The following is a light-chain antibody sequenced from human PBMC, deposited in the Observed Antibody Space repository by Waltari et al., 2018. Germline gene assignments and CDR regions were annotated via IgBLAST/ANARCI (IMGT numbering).Light chain of an antibody. V-gene: IGKV3-15*01. Sequence: EVLMTQSPATLSVSPGERATLSCRASQSISRNLALYQQKPGQGPRLLIYGASTRAPGIPARFSGSGSGTDFTLSISSLQSEDVAVYYCQQYNNWRTFGQGTKLEMK. CDR3: QQYNNWRT. CDR1: QSISRN. CDR2: GAS. J-gene: IGKJ2*01.